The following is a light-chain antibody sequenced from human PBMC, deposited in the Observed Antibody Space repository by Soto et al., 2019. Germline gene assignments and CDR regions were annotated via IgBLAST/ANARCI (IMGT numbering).Light chain of an antibody. CDR2: GNT. Sequence: QSVLTQPPSVSGAPGQRVIMSCTGSSSNIGAGFDVHWYQQLPGSAPTLLIYGNTNRPTGVPDRFSGSKGGTSASLTITGLQADDEADDYCQSYDISLRGNVFGPGTKVTVL. V-gene: IGLV1-40*01. CDR1: SSNIGAGFD. J-gene: IGLJ1*01. CDR3: QSYDISLRGNV.